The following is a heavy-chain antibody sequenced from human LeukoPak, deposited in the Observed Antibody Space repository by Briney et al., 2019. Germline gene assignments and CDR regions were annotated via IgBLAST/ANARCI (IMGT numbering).Heavy chain of an antibody. CDR1: GYTLTELS. CDR3: ATVPTTVPEGGYYYMDV. CDR2: FDPEDGET. Sequence: ASVKVSCKVSGYTLTELSMHWVRQAPGKGLEWMGGFDPEDGETIYAQKFQGRVTMTEDTSTDTAYMELSSLRSEDTAVYYCATVPTTVPEGGYYYMDVWGKGTTVTVSS. V-gene: IGHV1-24*01. J-gene: IGHJ6*03. D-gene: IGHD4-17*01.